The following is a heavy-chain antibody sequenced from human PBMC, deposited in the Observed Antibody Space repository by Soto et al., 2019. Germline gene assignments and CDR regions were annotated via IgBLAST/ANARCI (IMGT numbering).Heavy chain of an antibody. Sequence: SETLSLTCAVSGGSIISGGYSWIWIRQPPGKGLEWLGYIYHCGSTYYNPSLKSRVTISVGRSKNQCSLKLSSVTAADTAVYYCARGGRDRDRSGIDVWGQGSTGSVSS. CDR3: ARGGRDRDRSGIDV. J-gene: IGHJ6*02. V-gene: IGHV4-30-2*01. CDR1: GGSIISGGYS. CDR2: IYHCGST. D-gene: IGHD3-16*02.